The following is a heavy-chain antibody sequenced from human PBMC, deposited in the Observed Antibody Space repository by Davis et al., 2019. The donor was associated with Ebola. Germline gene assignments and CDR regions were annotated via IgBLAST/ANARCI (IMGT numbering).Heavy chain of an antibody. CDR3: TTPGRQASGYDVFDI. V-gene: IGHV1-46*03. CDR1: LYTLPNHY. Sequence: SVPVSPLASLYTLPNHYSYRLGQAPRHRLEWTGMTNPYHGRTIYEQKFQRRVTVTRDTSTTTVYMNLSSLISEDTALNYCTTPGRQASGYDVFDIWGQGTMVTVAS. CDR2: TNPYHGRT. D-gene: IGHD6-25*01. J-gene: IGHJ3*02.